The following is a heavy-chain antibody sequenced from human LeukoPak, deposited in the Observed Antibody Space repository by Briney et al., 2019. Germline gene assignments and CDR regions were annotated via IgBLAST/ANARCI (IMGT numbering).Heavy chain of an antibody. Sequence: SETLPLTCTVSGGSISSYYWSWIRQPPGKGLEWIGYIYYSGSTNYNPSLKSRVTMSVDTSKNQFSLRLSAVTAADTAVYYCASVRRGFGESSKYYSYYYMDVWGNGTTVTISS. CDR3: ASVRRGFGESSKYYSYYYMDV. V-gene: IGHV4-59*08. J-gene: IGHJ6*03. D-gene: IGHD3-10*01. CDR2: IYYSGST. CDR1: GGSISSYY.